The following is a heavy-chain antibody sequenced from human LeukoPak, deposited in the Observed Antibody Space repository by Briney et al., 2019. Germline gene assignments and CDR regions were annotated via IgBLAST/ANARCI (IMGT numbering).Heavy chain of an antibody. CDR1: GGSFSGYY. CDR3: ARHGSMVRGVIIMSTYNWFDP. J-gene: IGHJ5*02. V-gene: IGHV4-34*01. CDR2: INHGGST. Sequence: SETLSLTCAVYGGSFSGYYWSWIRQPPGKGLEWIGEINHGGSTNYNPSLKSRVTISVDTSKNQFSLKLSSVTAADTAVYYCARHGSMVRGVIIMSTYNWFDPWGQGTLVTVSS. D-gene: IGHD3-10*01.